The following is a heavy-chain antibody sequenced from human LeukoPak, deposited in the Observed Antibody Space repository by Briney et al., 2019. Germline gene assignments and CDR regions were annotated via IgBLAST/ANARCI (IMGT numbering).Heavy chain of an antibody. CDR3: ARRNRGYSYGSDSFDI. Sequence: GESLKISCKGSGYSFTSYWIGWVRQMPGKSLEWMGIIYPGDSDTRYSPSFQGQVTISADKSISTAYLQWSSLKASDTAMYYCARRNRGYSYGSDSFDIWGQGTMVTVSS. J-gene: IGHJ3*02. CDR2: IYPGDSDT. V-gene: IGHV5-51*01. D-gene: IGHD5-18*01. CDR1: GYSFTSYW.